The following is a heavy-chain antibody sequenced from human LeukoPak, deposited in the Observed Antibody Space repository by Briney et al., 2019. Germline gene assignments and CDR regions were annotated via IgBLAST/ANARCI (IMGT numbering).Heavy chain of an antibody. J-gene: IGHJ4*02. CDR3: ARYINAVDF. CDR2: IKQDGSEK. Sequence: PGGSLRLSCAASGFTFSNSWMSWVRQAPGKGLEWVANIKQDGSEKYYVDSVKGRFTISRDNAKNSLYLQINSLRAEDTAVYYCARYINAVDFWGQGTLVTVSS. CDR1: GFTFSNSW. V-gene: IGHV3-7*01. D-gene: IGHD6-19*01.